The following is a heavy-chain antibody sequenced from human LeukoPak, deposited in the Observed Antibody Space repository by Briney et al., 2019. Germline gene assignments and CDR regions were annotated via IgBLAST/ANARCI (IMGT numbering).Heavy chain of an antibody. J-gene: IGHJ6*02. D-gene: IGHD4-17*01. CDR1: GFTFTTYS. CDR2: ISGSGGST. V-gene: IGHV3-23*01. Sequence: PGGSLRLSCEASGFTFTTYSMNWVRQAPGKGLEWVSAISGSGGSTYYADSVKGRFTISRDNSKNTLYLQMNSLRAEDTAVYYCAKEDYGDSYYYYGMDVWGQGTTVTVSS. CDR3: AKEDYGDSYYYYGMDV.